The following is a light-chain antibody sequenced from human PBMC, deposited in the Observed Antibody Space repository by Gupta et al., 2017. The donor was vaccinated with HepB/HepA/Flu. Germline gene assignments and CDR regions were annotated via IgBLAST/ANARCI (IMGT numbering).Light chain of an antibody. Sequence: SYVLTQSPSLSVAPGQTGRITCAGNKIGSKNVHWYQQRPGQAPVLVIFYDSDRPSGVAERFSCPNSGNTATLTISRVEAGDEDDYYCQVWDSNSDHVIFGGGTKVTVL. J-gene: IGLJ2*01. V-gene: IGLV3-21*04. CDR3: QVWDSNSDHVI. CDR1: KIGSKN. CDR2: YDS.